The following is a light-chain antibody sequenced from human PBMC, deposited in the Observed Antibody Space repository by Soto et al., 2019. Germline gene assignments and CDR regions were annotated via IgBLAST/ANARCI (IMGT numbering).Light chain of an antibody. CDR1: QSISSS. J-gene: IGKJ1*01. CDR2: GAS. CDR3: QQYNGWWT. Sequence: EIVLTQSPGTLSLSPGERATLSCRASQSISSSFTWFQHPPGQPPRLLIYGASTRATGVPARFSGSGSGTEFPLTISSLQSEDFAVYYCQQYNGWWTFGQGTKVDIK. V-gene: IGKV3-15*01.